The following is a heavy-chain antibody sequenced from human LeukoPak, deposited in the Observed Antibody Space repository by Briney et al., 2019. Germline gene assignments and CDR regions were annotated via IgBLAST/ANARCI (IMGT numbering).Heavy chain of an antibody. Sequence: SETLSLTWAVYGGSFSGYSWTWVRQPPGKGLEWIGEINHSGSTNYNPSLKSRVTISVDTSKNQFSLKLSSVTAADTAVYYCARGAPGYWGQGTLVTVSS. CDR1: GGSFSGYS. CDR2: INHSGST. J-gene: IGHJ4*02. V-gene: IGHV4-34*01. CDR3: ARGAPGY.